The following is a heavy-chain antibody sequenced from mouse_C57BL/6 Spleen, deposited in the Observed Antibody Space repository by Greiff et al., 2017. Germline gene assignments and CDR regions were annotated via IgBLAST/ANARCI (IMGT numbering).Heavy chain of an antibody. CDR3: ASAEGYDYDSWFAY. Sequence: QVQLQQPGAELVMPGASVKLSCKASGYTFTSYWMHWVKQRPGQGLEWIGEIDPSDSYTNYNQKFKGKSTLTVDKSSSTAYMQLSSLTSEYSAVYDCASAEGYDYDSWFAYWGQGTLVTVSA. V-gene: IGHV1-69*01. J-gene: IGHJ3*01. CDR2: IDPSDSYT. CDR1: GYTFTSYW. D-gene: IGHD2-4*01.